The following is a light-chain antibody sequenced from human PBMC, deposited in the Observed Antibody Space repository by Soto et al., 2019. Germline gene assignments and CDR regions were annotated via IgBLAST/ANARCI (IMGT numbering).Light chain of an antibody. V-gene: IGLV2-23*02. Sequence: QSALTQSASVSASPGQSITISCTGSSRDVGNYNLVSWYQQHPGKAPKLMIYEVSKRPSGVANRFSGSKSGNTASLTISGLQAEDEADYYCCSYAGSSTYVVFGGGTKLTVL. CDR1: SRDVGNYNL. J-gene: IGLJ2*01. CDR2: EVS. CDR3: CSYAGSSTYVV.